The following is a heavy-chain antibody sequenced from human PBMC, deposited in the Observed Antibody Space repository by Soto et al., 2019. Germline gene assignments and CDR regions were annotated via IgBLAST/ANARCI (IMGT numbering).Heavy chain of an antibody. D-gene: IGHD3-3*01. CDR3: ARDEGTITIFGEDLSGYFDF. CDR1: VFTFSTYW. CDR2: IKRDGSEK. J-gene: IGHJ4*02. Sequence: PGGSLLLSCAVSVFTFSTYWMSWVGQAPGKGLDLLASIKRDGSEKYYVDSVKGRFTISRDNAKDSLYLQMNSLRGEDTAVYYCARDEGTITIFGEDLSGYFDFWGQGTLVTVSS. V-gene: IGHV3-7*03.